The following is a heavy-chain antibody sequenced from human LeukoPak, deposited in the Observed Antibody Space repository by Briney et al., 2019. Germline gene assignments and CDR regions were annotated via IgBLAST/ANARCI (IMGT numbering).Heavy chain of an antibody. CDR1: GFTFSSYW. CDR3: ARIEMEIAPLFDY. J-gene: IGHJ4*02. V-gene: IGHV3-7*01. Sequence: GSLRPSCAASGFTFSSYWMSWVRQAPGKGLEWVASIKQDGSEKYYVDSVKGRFTISRDNAKNSLYLQMNSLRAEDTAVYYCARIEMEIAPLFDYWGQGTLVTVSS. D-gene: IGHD5-24*01. CDR2: IKQDGSEK.